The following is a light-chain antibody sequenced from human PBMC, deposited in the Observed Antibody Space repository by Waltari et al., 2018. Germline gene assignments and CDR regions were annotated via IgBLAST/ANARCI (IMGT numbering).Light chain of an antibody. CDR2: DVT. CDR3: ASYTSSNTLV. CDR1: SSDVGGYTY. V-gene: IGLV2-14*03. Sequence: QSALAQPASVSGSTGQSITISCTGTSSDVGGYTYVPWYQQYPGKVPKLLIYDVTIRPSGVSNRFSGSKSGNTASLTISGLQAEDEADYYCASYTSSNTLVFGVGTTLTVL. J-gene: IGLJ2*01.